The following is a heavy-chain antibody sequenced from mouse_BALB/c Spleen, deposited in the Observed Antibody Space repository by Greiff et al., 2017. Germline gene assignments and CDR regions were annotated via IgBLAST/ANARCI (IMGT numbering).Heavy chain of an antibody. CDR1: GFTFSSYG. J-gene: IGHJ3*01. V-gene: IGHV5-6-3*01. CDR3: ARIYYEGFAY. Sequence: EVQVVESGGGLVQPGGSLKLSCAASGFTFSSYGMSWVRQTPDKRLELVATINSNGGSTYYPDSVKGRFTISRDNAKNTLYLQMSSLKSEDTAMYYCARIYYEGFAYWGQGTLSLSLQ. D-gene: IGHD2-4*01. CDR2: INSNGGST.